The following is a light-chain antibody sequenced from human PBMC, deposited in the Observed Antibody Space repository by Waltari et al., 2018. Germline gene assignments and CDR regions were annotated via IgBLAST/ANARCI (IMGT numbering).Light chain of an antibody. Sequence: DIVMTQSPDSLSVSLGERATINCKSSQTVLYNSYNKIYLAWYQQKPGRTPKLLISWASTRESGVPDRFRGSGSGTDFSLTISSLQAEDVAVYYCQQYYTTPFTFGPGTKVDIK. V-gene: IGKV4-1*01. CDR2: WAS. J-gene: IGKJ3*01. CDR1: QTVLYNSYNKIY. CDR3: QQYYTTPFT.